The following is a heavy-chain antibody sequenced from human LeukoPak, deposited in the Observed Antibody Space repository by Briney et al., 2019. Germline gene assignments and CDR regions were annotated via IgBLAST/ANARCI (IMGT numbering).Heavy chain of an antibody. V-gene: IGHV1-18*01. CDR3: ARAVFLAARPSNSWAPFASDY. CDR1: GYTFTSYG. D-gene: IGHD6-6*01. J-gene: IGHJ4*02. CDR2: ISAYNGNT. Sequence: ASVKVSCKASGYTFTSYGISWVRQAPGQGLEWMGWISAYNGNTNYAQKLQGRVTMTTDTSTSTAYMELRSLRSDDTAVYYCARAVFLAARPSNSWAPFASDYWGQGTLVTVSS.